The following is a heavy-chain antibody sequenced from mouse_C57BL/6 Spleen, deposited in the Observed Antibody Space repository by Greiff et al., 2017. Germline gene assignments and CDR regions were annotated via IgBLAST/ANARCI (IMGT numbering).Heavy chain of an antibody. V-gene: IGHV6-3*01. CDR1: GFTFSNYW. D-gene: IGHD2-1*01. J-gene: IGHJ4*01. CDR3: IYGNYAMDY. Sequence: EVQRVESGGGLVQPGGSMKLSCVASGFTFSNYWMNWVRQSPEKGLEWVAQIRLKSDNYATHYAESVKGRFTISRDDSKSSVYLQMNNLRAEDTGIYYCIYGNYAMDYWGQGTSVTVSS. CDR2: IRLKSDNYAT.